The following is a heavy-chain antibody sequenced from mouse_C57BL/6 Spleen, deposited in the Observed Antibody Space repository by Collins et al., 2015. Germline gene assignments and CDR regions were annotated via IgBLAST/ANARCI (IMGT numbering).Heavy chain of an antibody. D-gene: IGHD2-3*01. CDR3: ARLGDGYYDAMDY. Sequence: QIQLVQSGPELKKPGETVKISCKASGYTFTNYGMNWVKQAPGKGLKWMGWINTYTGEPTYADDFKGRFAFSLETSASTAYLQINNLKNEDTATYFCARLGDGYYDAMDYWGQGTSVTVSS. CDR2: INTYTGEP. J-gene: IGHJ4*01. V-gene: IGHV9-3-1*01. CDR1: GYTFTNYG.